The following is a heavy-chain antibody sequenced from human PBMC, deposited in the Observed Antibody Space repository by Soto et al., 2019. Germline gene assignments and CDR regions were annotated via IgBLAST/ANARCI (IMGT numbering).Heavy chain of an antibody. V-gene: IGHV1-69*01. CDR2: IIPIFGTA. Sequence: QVQLVQSGAEVKKPGSSVKVSCKASGGTFSSYAISWVRQAPGQGLEWMGGIIPIFGTANYAQKFQGRVTITADESTSTAYMELSRLRSEDTAVYYCARGVVRQWRPTADAFDIWGQGTMVTVSS. J-gene: IGHJ3*02. CDR3: ARGVVRQWRPTADAFDI. D-gene: IGHD6-19*01. CDR1: GGTFSSYA.